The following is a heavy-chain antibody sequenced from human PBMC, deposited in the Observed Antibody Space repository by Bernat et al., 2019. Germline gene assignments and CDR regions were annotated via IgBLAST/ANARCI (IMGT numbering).Heavy chain of an antibody. J-gene: IGHJ1*01. CDR1: GFTFSSYA. CDR2: IGGRGGST. D-gene: IGHD4-17*01. CDR3: ARPRGGDYDEAGFAEYFQH. V-gene: IGHV3-23*01. Sequence: EVQLLESGGGLAQPGGSLRLSCAASGFTFSSYAMSWVRQVPGKGLEWVSGIGGRGGSTYYADSVKGRFTISRDNSKNTLYLQMNSLRAEDTAVYYCARPRGGDYDEAGFAEYFQHWGQGTLVTVSS.